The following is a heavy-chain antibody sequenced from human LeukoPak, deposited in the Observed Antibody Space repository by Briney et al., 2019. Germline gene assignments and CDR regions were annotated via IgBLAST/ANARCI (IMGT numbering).Heavy chain of an antibody. D-gene: IGHD6-19*01. V-gene: IGHV3-23*01. Sequence: GGSLRLSCAASGFTFSSYTMNWVRQAPGKGLEWVSIISGSGGSTCYADSMKGRFTISRDNSKNTLYLQMNSLRAEDTAVYYCAQVLGQWLLHGALDYWGQGTLVTVSS. CDR3: AQVLGQWLLHGALDY. J-gene: IGHJ4*02. CDR1: GFTFSSYT. CDR2: ISGSGGST.